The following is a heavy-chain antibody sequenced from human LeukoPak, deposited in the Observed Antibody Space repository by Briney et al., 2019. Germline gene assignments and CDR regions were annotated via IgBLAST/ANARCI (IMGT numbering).Heavy chain of an antibody. D-gene: IGHD5-24*01. CDR2: IYPGDSDT. CDR1: GYSFTTYW. CDR3: ARRGMATSWFDP. V-gene: IGHV5-51*01. Sequence: GESLKISCKGSGYSFTTYWIAWVRQMPGKGLEWMGVIYPGDSDTRYSPSFQGQVTLSADKSISTAYLQWSSLKASDTAMYYCARRGMATSWFDPWGQGTLVTVSS. J-gene: IGHJ5*02.